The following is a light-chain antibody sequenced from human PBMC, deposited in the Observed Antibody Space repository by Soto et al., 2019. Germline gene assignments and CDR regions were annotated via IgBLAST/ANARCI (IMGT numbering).Light chain of an antibody. CDR1: QFINTR. CDR3: HQRQSWPRT. J-gene: IGKJ1*01. CDR2: QTS. V-gene: IGKV3-11*01. Sequence: DSVLAWFCAALSSFPGDRLTLSCKASQFINTRLAGYQHRPGQAPSIIIYQTSIRAAGSPARFSASGSGTDFTLTIISGQHEDFALYYCHQRQSWPRTFGQGTKVDIK.